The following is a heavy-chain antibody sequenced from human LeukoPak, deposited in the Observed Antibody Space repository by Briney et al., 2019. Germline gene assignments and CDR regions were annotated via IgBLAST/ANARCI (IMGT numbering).Heavy chain of an antibody. CDR3: AKDITHYYDSSGYYYDPPTADY. V-gene: IGHV3-30*02. D-gene: IGHD3-22*01. Sequence: GGSLRLSCAASGFTFSSYGMHWVRQAPGKGLEWVAFIRYDGSNKYYADSVKGRFTISRDNSKNTLYLQMNSLRAEDTAVYYCAKDITHYYDSSGYYYDPPTADYWGQGTLVTVSS. CDR1: GFTFSSYG. CDR2: IRYDGSNK. J-gene: IGHJ4*02.